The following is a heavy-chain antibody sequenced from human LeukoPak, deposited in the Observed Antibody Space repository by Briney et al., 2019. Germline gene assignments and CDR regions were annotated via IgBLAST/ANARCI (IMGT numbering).Heavy chain of an antibody. CDR3: ARSEAPGIAAAGLYYGMDV. Sequence: SETLSLTCTVSGGSISSYYWSWIRQPAGKGLEWIGRIYTSGSTNYNPSLKSRVTMSVDTSKNQFSLKPSSVTAADTAVYYCARSEAPGIAAAGLYYGMDVWGQGTTVTVSS. V-gene: IGHV4-4*07. CDR1: GGSISSYY. J-gene: IGHJ6*02. CDR2: IYTSGST. D-gene: IGHD6-13*01.